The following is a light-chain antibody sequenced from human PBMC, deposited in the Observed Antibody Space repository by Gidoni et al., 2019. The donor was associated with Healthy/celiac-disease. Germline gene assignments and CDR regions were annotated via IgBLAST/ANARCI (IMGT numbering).Light chain of an antibody. CDR3: QKSYSTPWT. CDR1: QSISSY. CDR2: AAS. V-gene: IGKV1-39*01. J-gene: IGKJ1*01. Sequence: DIQMTPSPSSLSASVGDRVTITCRASQSISSYLNWYQQKPGKAPKLLIYAASSLQSGVPSRLSGSGSGTEFTLTISSLQPEEFETYYCQKSYSTPWTFGQGTKVEIK.